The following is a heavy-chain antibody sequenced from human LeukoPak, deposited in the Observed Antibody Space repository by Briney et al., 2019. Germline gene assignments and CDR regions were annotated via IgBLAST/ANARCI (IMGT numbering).Heavy chain of an antibody. J-gene: IGHJ4*02. CDR1: GGSISTYY. V-gene: IGHV4-34*01. Sequence: SETLPLTCTVSGGSISTYYWSWIRQPPGKGLEWIGEINHSGSTNYNPALKSRVTISVDTSKNQFSLKLSSVTATDTAVYYCARHRSGWLQSSFDYWGQGTLVTVSS. CDR2: INHSGST. D-gene: IGHD5-24*01. CDR3: ARHRSGWLQSSFDY.